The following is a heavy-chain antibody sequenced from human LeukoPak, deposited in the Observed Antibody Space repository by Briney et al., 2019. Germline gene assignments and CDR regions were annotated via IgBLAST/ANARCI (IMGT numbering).Heavy chain of an antibody. D-gene: IGHD3-22*01. V-gene: IGHV4-59*11. CDR1: GGFIGSHY. Sequence: SETLSLTCTVSGGFIGSHYWSWIRQPPGKGLEWIGYVFYSGTTNYNPSLKSRVTISVDTSKNQFSLKLSSVTAADTAVYFCARDYYDDRGEAFDIWGLGTMLTVSS. CDR3: ARDYYDDRGEAFDI. J-gene: IGHJ3*02. CDR2: VFYSGTT.